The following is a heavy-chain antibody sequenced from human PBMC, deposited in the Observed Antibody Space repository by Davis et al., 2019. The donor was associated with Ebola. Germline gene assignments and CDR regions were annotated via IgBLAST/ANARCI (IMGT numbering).Heavy chain of an antibody. Sequence: GESLKISCEGSGFSFTSYWITWVRQMPGEGLEWMGRIDPRDSYTNYSPSFQGHVTISADKSSSTVYLQWSSLQASDTAMYYCGRLEDSGSYSEDYWGQGTLVTVSS. V-gene: IGHV5-10-1*01. CDR1: GFSFTSYW. CDR3: GRLEDSGSYSEDY. D-gene: IGHD1-26*01. CDR2: IDPRDSYT. J-gene: IGHJ4*02.